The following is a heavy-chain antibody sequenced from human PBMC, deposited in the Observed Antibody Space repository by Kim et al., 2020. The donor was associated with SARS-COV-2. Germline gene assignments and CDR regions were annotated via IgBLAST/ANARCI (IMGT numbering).Heavy chain of an antibody. V-gene: IGHV3-30*04. CDR1: GFTFSSYA. Sequence: GGSLRLSCAASGFTFSSYAMHWVRQAPGKGLEWVAVISYDGSNKYYADSVKGRFTISRDNSKNTLYLQMNSLRAEDTAVYYCASLAAAGLYYRGQGTLVT. J-gene: IGHJ4*02. D-gene: IGHD6-13*01. CDR2: ISYDGSNK. CDR3: ASLAAAGLYY.